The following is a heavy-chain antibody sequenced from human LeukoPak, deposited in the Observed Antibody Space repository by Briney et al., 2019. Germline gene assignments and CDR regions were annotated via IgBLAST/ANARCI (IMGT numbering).Heavy chain of an antibody. CDR3: ARALRYFGANWFDP. CDR2: INPNSGVS. CDR1: GYSFTGYY. J-gene: IGHJ5*02. Sequence: GASVKVSCKTSGYSFTGYYMQWVRQAPGQGLEWMGWINPNSGVSNYAQKFQGRVTMTTDTSISTAYMELSRLRSDDTAVYYCARALRYFGANWFDPWGQGTLVTVSS. V-gene: IGHV1-2*02. D-gene: IGHD3-10*01.